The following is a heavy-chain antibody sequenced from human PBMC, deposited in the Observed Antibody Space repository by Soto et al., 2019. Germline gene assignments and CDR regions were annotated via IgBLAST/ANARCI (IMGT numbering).Heavy chain of an antibody. CDR1: GYTFTGYY. D-gene: IGHD4-17*01. J-gene: IGHJ3*02. CDR2: INPNSGGT. Sequence: SVKVSCKASGYTFTGYYIHWVRLAPGQGLEWMGWINPNSGGTNYAQKFQGRVTMTRDTSISTAYMELSRLRYDDTAVYYCAKIYGDYTWGWFAFDIWGQGTMVTVS. CDR3: AKIYGDYTWGWFAFDI. V-gene: IGHV1-2*02.